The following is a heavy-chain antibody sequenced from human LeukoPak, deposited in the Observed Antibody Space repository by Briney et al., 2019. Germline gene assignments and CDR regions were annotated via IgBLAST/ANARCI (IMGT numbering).Heavy chain of an antibody. D-gene: IGHD2-2*01. CDR3: ARGPAAAIDY. V-gene: IGHV3-23*01. J-gene: IGHJ4*02. Sequence: GGSLRLPCAASGFTFSTYAMSWVRQAPEKGLEWVSGISASGGSVSYADSVKGRFTISRDNAKNSLYLQMSSLRDEDTAVYYCARGPAAAIDYWGQGTLVTVSS. CDR2: ISASGGSV. CDR1: GFTFSTYA.